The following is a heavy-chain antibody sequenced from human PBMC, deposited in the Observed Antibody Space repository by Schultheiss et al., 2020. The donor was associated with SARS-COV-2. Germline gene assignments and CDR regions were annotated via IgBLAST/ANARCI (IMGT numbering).Heavy chain of an antibody. CDR3: AIGGSSQSHFDY. Sequence: SVKVSCKASGGTFSSYAISWVRQAPGQGLEWMGGIIPIFGTANYAQKFQGRVTITADKSTSTAYMELSSLRSEDSAVYYCAIGGSSQSHFDYWGQGSLVTVSS. CDR2: IIPIFGTA. J-gene: IGHJ4*02. V-gene: IGHV1-69*06. D-gene: IGHD3-10*01. CDR1: GGTFSSYA.